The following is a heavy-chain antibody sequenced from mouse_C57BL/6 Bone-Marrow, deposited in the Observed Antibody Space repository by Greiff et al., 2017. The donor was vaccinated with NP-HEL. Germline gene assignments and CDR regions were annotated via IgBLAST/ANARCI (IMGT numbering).Heavy chain of an antibody. Sequence: DVMLVESGEGLVKPGGSLKLSCAASGFTFSSYAMSWVRQTPEKRLEWVAYISSGGYYIYYADTVKGRFTISRDNARNTLYLQMSSLKSEDTAMYYCTRLLLRSPFAYWGQGTLVTVSA. CDR1: GFTFSSYA. CDR3: TRLLLRSPFAY. V-gene: IGHV5-9-1*02. J-gene: IGHJ3*01. CDR2: ISSGGYYI. D-gene: IGHD1-1*01.